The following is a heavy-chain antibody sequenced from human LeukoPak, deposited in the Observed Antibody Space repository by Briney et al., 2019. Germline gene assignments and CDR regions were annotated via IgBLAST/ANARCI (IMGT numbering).Heavy chain of an antibody. D-gene: IGHD1-26*01. CDR2: ISAYNGNT. Sequence: ASVKVSCKASGYTFTSYGISWVRQAPGQGLEWMGWISAYNGNTNYAQELQGRVTMTTDTSTSTAYMELRSLRSDDTAVYYCARDPQQLVGATGGGFNFWGQGTLVTVSS. CDR3: ARDPQQLVGATGGGFNF. CDR1: GYTFTSYG. V-gene: IGHV1-18*01. J-gene: IGHJ4*02.